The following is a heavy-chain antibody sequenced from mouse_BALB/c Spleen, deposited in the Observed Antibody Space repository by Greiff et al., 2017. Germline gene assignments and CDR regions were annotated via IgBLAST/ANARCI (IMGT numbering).Heavy chain of an antibody. J-gene: IGHJ4*01. V-gene: IGHV1-82*01. Sequence: QVQLQQSGPELVKPGASVKISCKASGYAFSSSWMNWVKQRPGQGLEWIGRIYPGDGDTNYNGKFKGKATLTADKSSSTAYMQLSSLTSVDSAVYFCARGPLYPYYWGQGTSVTVSS. CDR3: ARGPLYPYY. D-gene: IGHD2-1*01. CDR2: IYPGDGDT. CDR1: GYAFSSSW.